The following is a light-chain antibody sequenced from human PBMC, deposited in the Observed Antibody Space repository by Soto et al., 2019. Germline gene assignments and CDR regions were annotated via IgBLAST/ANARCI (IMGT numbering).Light chain of an antibody. J-gene: IGKJ4*01. CDR2: DAS. V-gene: IGKV3-11*01. Sequence: EIVLTQSPATLSLSPGERATLSCRASQSLSSYLAWYQQKPGQAPRLLIYDASNRATGIPARFSGSGSGTDFTRTVSSLEPEGFAGYYWQQRSYGFTFGGATKVEIK. CDR1: QSLSSY. CDR3: QQRSYGFT.